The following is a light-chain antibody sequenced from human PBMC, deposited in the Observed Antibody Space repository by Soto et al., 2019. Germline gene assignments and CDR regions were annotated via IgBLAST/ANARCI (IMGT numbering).Light chain of an antibody. CDR1: QNITSW. CDR2: KVS. J-gene: IGKJ3*01. CDR3: QQYDSGPIT. V-gene: IGKV1-5*03. Sequence: DIQMTQSPSTLSASVGDRVTITCRASQNITSWLAWYQQKPGKAPRLLIYKVSTLDSGVPSRFSGCGSGTEFTRNVSSLQHDDFATCYCQQYDSGPITFGPGTKVDI.